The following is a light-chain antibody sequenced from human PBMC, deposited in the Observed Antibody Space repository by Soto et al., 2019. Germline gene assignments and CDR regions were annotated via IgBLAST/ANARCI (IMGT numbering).Light chain of an antibody. CDR1: QSITSW. CDR3: QQYNSFWT. J-gene: IGKJ1*01. Sequence: DIQMTQSPSTLSASVGDRVTITCRASQSITSWLAWYQQKPGKAPKLLIYDVSSLHSGVPSRFSGSGSGTEFTLTISSLQPDDFATYYCQQYNSFWTFGQGTKVEIK. CDR2: DVS. V-gene: IGKV1-5*01.